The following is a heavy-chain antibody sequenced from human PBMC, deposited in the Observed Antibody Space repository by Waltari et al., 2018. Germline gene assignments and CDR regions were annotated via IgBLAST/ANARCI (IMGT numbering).Heavy chain of an antibody. D-gene: IGHD2-15*01. Sequence: QLQLQESGPGLVKPSETLSLTCTVSGGSISSSSYYWGWIRQPPGKGLEWIGSIYYSGSTYDNPSLKSRVTISVDTSKNQFSLKLSSVTAADTAVYYCARDLLDYGGNHYYFDYWGQGTLVTVSS. CDR2: IYYSGST. CDR3: ARDLLDYGGNHYYFDY. V-gene: IGHV4-39*07. CDR1: GGSISSSSYY. J-gene: IGHJ4*02.